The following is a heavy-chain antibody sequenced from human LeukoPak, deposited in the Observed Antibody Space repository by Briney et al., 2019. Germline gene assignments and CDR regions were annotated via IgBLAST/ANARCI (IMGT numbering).Heavy chain of an antibody. D-gene: IGHD6-19*01. CDR1: GGSFSGYY. V-gene: IGHV4-34*01. Sequence: TSETLSLTCAVYGGSFSGYYWSWIRQPPGKGLEWIGEINHGGSTNYNPSLKSRVTVSVDTSKNQFSLKLSSVTAADTAVYYCARVGWYGGYFDYWGQGTLVTVSS. CDR2: INHGGST. CDR3: ARVGWYGGYFDY. J-gene: IGHJ4*02.